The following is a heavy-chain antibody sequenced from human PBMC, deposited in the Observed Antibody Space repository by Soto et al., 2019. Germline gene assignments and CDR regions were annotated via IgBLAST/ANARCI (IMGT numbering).Heavy chain of an antibody. CDR3: AKARAQYYDFWSGYY. J-gene: IGHJ4*02. D-gene: IGHD3-3*01. V-gene: IGHV3-23*01. CDR1: GFTLSSYA. CDR2: ISGSGGST. Sequence: GGSLRLSCAASGFTLSSYAMSWVRQAPGKGLEWVSAISGSGGSTYYADSVKGRFTISRDNSKNTLYLQMNSLRAEDTAVYYCAKARAQYYDFWSGYYLGQGTLVTVSS.